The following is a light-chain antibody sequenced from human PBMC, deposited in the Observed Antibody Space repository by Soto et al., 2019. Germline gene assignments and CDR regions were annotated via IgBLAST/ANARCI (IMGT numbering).Light chain of an antibody. CDR3: AAWDDRLKEG. CDR2: SNN. CDR1: SSNIGSNT. J-gene: IGLJ7*01. V-gene: IGLV1-44*01. Sequence: QSVLSQPPSACGAPGQRVTISCSGSSSNIGSNTVSWYQQLPGTAPKLLIYSNNQRPSVVPDRVSGSRSGTSASLAISGLQSEDEAVYYCAAWDDRLKEGFGGGAQLTVL.